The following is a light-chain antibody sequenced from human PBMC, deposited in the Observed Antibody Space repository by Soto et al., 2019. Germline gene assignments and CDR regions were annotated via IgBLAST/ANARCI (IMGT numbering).Light chain of an antibody. Sequence: QSALTQPASVSGSPGQSITISCTGTSGDVGSSNYVSWYQHHPGKAPKLMIYEVSHRPSGVSSRFSGSKSGNAASLTISGLQADDEADYYCTSYTSSATLVFGAGTKVTVL. J-gene: IGLJ1*01. CDR3: TSYTSSATLV. CDR2: EVS. CDR1: SGDVGSSNY. V-gene: IGLV2-14*01.